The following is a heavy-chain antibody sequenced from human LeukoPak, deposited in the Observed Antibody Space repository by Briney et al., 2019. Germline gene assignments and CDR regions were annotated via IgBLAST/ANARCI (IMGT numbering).Heavy chain of an antibody. CDR2: IRDKANSYAT. V-gene: IGHV3-73*01. D-gene: IGHD2-2*01. CDR1: GFTFSGSA. CDR3: TRWDCTTTGCYPFDY. Sequence: GGSLGLSCAASGFTFSGSAIHWVRQASGKGLEWVGRIRDKANSYATAYIASVKGRFTISRDDSRNTAYLQMSSLKTEDTAVYYCTRWDCTTTGCYPFDYWGQGTLVTVSS. J-gene: IGHJ4*02.